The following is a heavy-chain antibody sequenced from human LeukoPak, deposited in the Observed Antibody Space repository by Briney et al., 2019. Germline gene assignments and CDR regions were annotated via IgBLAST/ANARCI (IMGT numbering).Heavy chain of an antibody. Sequence: ASVKVSCKASGYTFTSYYMHWVRQAPGQGLEWMGWISAYNGNTNYAQKLQGRVTMTTDTSTSTAYMELRSLRSDDTAVYYCARERSYYYYYYMDVWGKGTTVTVSS. CDR3: ARERSYYYYYYMDV. J-gene: IGHJ6*03. D-gene: IGHD3-10*01. CDR1: GYTFTSYY. V-gene: IGHV1-18*04. CDR2: ISAYNGNT.